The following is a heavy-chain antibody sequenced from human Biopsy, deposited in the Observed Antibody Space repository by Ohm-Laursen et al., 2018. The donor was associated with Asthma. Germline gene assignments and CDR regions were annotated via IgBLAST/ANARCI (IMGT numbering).Heavy chain of an antibody. Sequence: TLSLTCTVSRGYIRSYDHHWAWIRQPPGKGLEWIGSGFYSGTTHYSPSLARRVSISVDTSMNQFSMSLRSVTAPDTAVYFSARVASYGDIYVAIDVWGQGPLSPS. D-gene: IGHD4-17*01. J-gene: IGHJ6*02. CDR3: ARVASYGDIYVAIDV. CDR2: GFYSGTT. CDR1: RGYIRSYDHH. V-gene: IGHV4-30-4*01.